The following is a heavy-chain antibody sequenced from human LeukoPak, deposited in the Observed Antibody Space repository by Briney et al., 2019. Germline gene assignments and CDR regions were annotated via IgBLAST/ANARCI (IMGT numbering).Heavy chain of an antibody. Sequence: GGSLRLSCAASGFTFDDYAMHWVRQAPGKGLEWVSGISWNSGSIGYADSVKGRFTISRDNAKNSLYLQMNSLRAEDTALYYCAKGGFPSLYYYYYMDVWGKGTTVIISS. CDR2: ISWNSGSI. V-gene: IGHV3-9*01. J-gene: IGHJ6*03. CDR3: AKGGFPSLYYYYYMDV. CDR1: GFTFDDYA. D-gene: IGHD3-10*01.